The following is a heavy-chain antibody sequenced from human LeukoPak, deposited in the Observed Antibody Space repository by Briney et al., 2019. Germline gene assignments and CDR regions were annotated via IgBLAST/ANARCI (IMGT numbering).Heavy chain of an antibody. Sequence: GGSLRLSCAASGFTFSSYAMSWVRQAPGKGLEWVSDISSSGGSTFYADSVKGRFTISRDNSKNTLYLQMSSLRAEDTAIYYCAKDGGGERYNYDTSDSYGDNWGQGTLVTVSS. CDR3: AKDGGGERYNYDTSDSYGDN. D-gene: IGHD3-22*01. V-gene: IGHV3-23*01. CDR1: GFTFSSYA. J-gene: IGHJ4*02. CDR2: ISSSGGST.